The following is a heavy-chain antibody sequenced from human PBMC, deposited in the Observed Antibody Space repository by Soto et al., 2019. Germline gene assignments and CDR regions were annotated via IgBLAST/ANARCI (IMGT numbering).Heavy chain of an antibody. CDR2: LNPKSGES. CDR1: GYRFVDYY. D-gene: IGHD2-21*01. J-gene: IGHJ6*02. V-gene: IGHV1-46*01. CDR3: ARVHCGGDCRPGEWFYYYGMDV. Sequence: APVKVSCKASGYRFVDYYIHWVRQAPGQGLEWMGILNPKSGESKYAQKFQGRVTMTMDTSTSTVYMDLRSLTSEDTAVYYCARVHCGGDCRPGEWFYYYGMDVWGQGTTVTVSS.